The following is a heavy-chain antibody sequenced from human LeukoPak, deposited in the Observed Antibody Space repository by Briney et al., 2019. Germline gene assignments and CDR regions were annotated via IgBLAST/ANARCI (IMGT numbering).Heavy chain of an antibody. Sequence: TGGSLRLSCAASGFTFSSYAMSWVRQAPGKGLEWVSAISGSGGSTYYADSVEGRFTISRDNSKNTLYLQMNSLRAEDTAVYYCAKDTGYSSSWPFDYWGQGTLVTVSS. CDR2: ISGSGGST. J-gene: IGHJ4*02. D-gene: IGHD6-13*01. CDR1: GFTFSSYA. CDR3: AKDTGYSSSWPFDY. V-gene: IGHV3-23*01.